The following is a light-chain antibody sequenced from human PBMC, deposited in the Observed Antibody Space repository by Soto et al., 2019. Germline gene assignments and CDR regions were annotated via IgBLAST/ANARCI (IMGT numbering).Light chain of an antibody. CDR3: QQYSKWPT. Sequence: EIVMTQSPATLSVSPGERATLSCRASESVSGNLAWYQQKPGQAPSLLIYDTASRATAIPARFSGSGSGTEFTLTISSLQFEDFAVYYCQQYSKWPTFGQGTRLEIK. CDR2: DTA. V-gene: IGKV3-15*01. CDR1: ESVSGN. J-gene: IGKJ5*01.